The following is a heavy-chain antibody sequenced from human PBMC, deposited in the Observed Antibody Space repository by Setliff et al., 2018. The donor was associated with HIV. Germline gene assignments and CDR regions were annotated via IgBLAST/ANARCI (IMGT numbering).Heavy chain of an antibody. D-gene: IGHD5-12*01. CDR1: GGTFRGFG. Sequence: GASVKVSCKASGGTFRGFGISWVVQAPGQGLEWMGQIIPIFGTPRYAQKVQGRVTITADESTSTVYMELSSLRSEDTAVYYCATNPEMATINYYYYYMDVWGKGTTVTVSS. J-gene: IGHJ6*03. CDR2: IIPIFGTP. CDR3: ATNPEMATINYYYYYMDV. V-gene: IGHV1-69*13.